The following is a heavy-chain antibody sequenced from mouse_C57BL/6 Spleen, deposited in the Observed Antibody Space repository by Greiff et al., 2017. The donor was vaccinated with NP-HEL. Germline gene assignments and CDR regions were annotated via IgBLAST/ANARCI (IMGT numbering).Heavy chain of an antibody. CDR3: TKGRPVVAFDY. CDR1: GFNIKDDY. J-gene: IGHJ2*01. CDR2: IDPENGDT. D-gene: IGHD1-1*01. V-gene: IGHV14-4*01. Sequence: EVQLVESGAELVRPGASVKLSCTASGFNIKDDYMHWVKQRPEQGLEWIGWIDPENGDTEYASKFQGKATITADTSSNTAYLQLSSLTSEDTAVYYCTKGRPVVAFDYWGQGTTLTVSS.